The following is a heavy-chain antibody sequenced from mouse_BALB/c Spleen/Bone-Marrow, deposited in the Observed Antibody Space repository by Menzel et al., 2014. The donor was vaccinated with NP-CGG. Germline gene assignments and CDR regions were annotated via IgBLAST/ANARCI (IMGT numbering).Heavy chain of an antibody. V-gene: IGHV5-6-4*01. CDR1: GFTFSSYT. D-gene: IGHD2-1*01. CDR3: TRDGKGNYDYAMDY. J-gene: IGHJ4*01. CDR2: ISSGGSYT. Sequence: EVQLVESGGGLVKPGGSLKLSCAASGFTFSSYTMSWVRQTPEKRLEWVATISSGGSYTYYPDSVKGRFTISRDNAKNTLYLQMSSLKSEDTAMYYCTRDGKGNYDYAMDYWGQGTSVTVS.